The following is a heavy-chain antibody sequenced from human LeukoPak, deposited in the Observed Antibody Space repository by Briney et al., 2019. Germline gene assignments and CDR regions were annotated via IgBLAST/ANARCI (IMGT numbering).Heavy chain of an antibody. CDR2: IRYVGS. CDR1: GFTFSNYG. J-gene: IGHJ4*02. V-gene: IGHV3-30*02. CDR3: ARVLPSGSGWYTSLDY. Sequence: GGSLRLSCAASGFTFSNYGMHWVRQAPGKGLEWVTFIRYVGSYADSVKGRFTISRDNSKNTLYLQMNSLRVEDTAVYYCARVLPSGSGWYTSLDYWGQGTLVTVSS. D-gene: IGHD6-19*01.